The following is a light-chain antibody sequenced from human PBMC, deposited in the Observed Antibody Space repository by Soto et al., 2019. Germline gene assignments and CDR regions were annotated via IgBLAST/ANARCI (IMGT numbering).Light chain of an antibody. V-gene: IGLV1-40*01. J-gene: IGLJ3*02. CDR3: QAYDYSLTASV. CDR1: SSNIGAGYD. Sequence: QSVLTQPPSVSGAPGQRVTISCTGSSSNIGAGYDLHWYQHLPGTAPKLVIFGNRNRPSGVPERFSGSKSGTSASLAITGLQAEDEADYYCQAYDYSLTASVFGGGTKLTVL. CDR2: GNR.